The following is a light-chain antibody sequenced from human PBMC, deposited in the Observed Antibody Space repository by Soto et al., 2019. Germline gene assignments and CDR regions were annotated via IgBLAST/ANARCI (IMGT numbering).Light chain of an antibody. Sequence: QSALTQPPSASGSPGQSVTISCTGTSSDVGAYKYVSWYQQYPGKAPKLMIYEVTKRPSGVPDRFSGSKSGNTASLTVAGLQAEDEADYYCTSYVGNDIWVFCGGTKLTV. CDR1: SSDVGAYKY. V-gene: IGLV2-8*01. CDR2: EVT. J-gene: IGLJ3*02. CDR3: TSYVGNDIWV.